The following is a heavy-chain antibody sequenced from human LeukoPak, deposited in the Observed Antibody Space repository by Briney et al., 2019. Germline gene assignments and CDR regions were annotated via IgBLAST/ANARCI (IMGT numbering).Heavy chain of an antibody. CDR1: GASVSSGDHH. J-gene: IGHJ4*02. CDR2: NMNT. CDR3: ATYYVNGAGRGH. Sequence: SETLSLTCIVSGASVSSGDHHWSWIRQAPGKGLEWIGHNMNTYYNPSLKSRVTISIGTSKNQFSLMLSTVTAADTAIYYCATYYVNGAGRGHWGPGTLVTVPS. D-gene: IGHD2-8*01. V-gene: IGHV4-61*08.